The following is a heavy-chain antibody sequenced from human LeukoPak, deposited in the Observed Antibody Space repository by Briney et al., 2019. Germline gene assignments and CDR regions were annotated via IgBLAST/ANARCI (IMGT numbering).Heavy chain of an antibody. CDR3: ARELQAGDYGWGSFLDAFDI. V-gene: IGHV1-2*02. J-gene: IGHJ3*02. D-gene: IGHD3-16*01. CDR1: GFTITDYF. CDR2: INPKSGGT. Sequence: GASVKVSCKASGFTITDYFIRWVRQAPGQGLEWMGWINPKSGGTHCAQKFQGRVTMTRDLSMTTAYVELSSLKSDDTAVYYCARELQAGDYGWGSFLDAFDIWGQGTMVAVSP.